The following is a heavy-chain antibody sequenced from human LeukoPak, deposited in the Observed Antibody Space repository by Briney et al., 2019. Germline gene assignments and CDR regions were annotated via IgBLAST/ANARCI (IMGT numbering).Heavy chain of an antibody. J-gene: IGHJ6*02. CDR1: GFTVSSSH. CDR2: ITSDGRT. Sequence: PGGSLRLSCAASGFTVSSSHLTWVRQAPGKGLEWVSLITSDGRTYYADSVRGRFTISRDNSKNTLYLQMNSLRVEDTAVFYCVRPKHSSTSWLHYGMDVWGQGTTVTVSS. D-gene: IGHD2-2*01. V-gene: IGHV3-66*04. CDR3: VRPKHSSTSWLHYGMDV.